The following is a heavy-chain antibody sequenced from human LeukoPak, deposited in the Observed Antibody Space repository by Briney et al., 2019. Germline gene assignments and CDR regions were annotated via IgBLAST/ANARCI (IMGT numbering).Heavy chain of an antibody. Sequence: SETLSLTCTVSGGSISSYYWSWIRQPAGKGLEWIGRIYTSGSTNYNPSLKSRVTMSVDTSKNQFSLKLSSVTAADTAVYYCARNFMVRGVIITPGAFDTWGQGTMVTVSS. CDR3: ARNFMVRGVIITPGAFDT. J-gene: IGHJ3*02. CDR2: IYTSGST. D-gene: IGHD3-10*01. CDR1: GGSISSYY. V-gene: IGHV4-4*07.